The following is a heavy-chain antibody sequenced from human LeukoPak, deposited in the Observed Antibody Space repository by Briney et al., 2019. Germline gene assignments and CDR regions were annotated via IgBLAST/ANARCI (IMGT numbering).Heavy chain of an antibody. CDR2: IYYSGST. D-gene: IGHD3-10*01. CDR3: ARHKPTGSYPLEL. J-gene: IGHJ4*02. V-gene: IGHV4-59*08. Sequence: PSETLSLTCIVSGGSISSYYWSWLRQPPGKGLEWIGHIYYSGSTNYNPSLRSRLTISLDTSTSQFSLRLSSVTAADTAVYYCARHKPTGSYPLELWGQGTLVTVSS. CDR1: GGSISSYY.